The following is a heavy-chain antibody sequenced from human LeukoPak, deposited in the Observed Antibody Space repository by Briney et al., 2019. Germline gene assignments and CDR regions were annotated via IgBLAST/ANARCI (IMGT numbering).Heavy chain of an antibody. CDR2: IYYSGST. CDR1: GGSISSYY. V-gene: IGHV4-59*01. CDR3: ARDAGPFNH. Sequence: PSETLSLTCTVSGGSISSYYWSWIRQPPGEGLEWIGYIYYSGSTNYNPSLKSRVTISVDTSKNRFSLKLSSVTAADTAVYYCARDAGPFNHWGQGALVTVSS. J-gene: IGHJ4*02.